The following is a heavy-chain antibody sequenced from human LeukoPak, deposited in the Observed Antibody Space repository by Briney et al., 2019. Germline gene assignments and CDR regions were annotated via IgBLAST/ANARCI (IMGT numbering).Heavy chain of an antibody. V-gene: IGHV1-8*01. CDR3: ARGLRSDY. J-gene: IGHJ4*02. CDR2: MNPNSGRR. D-gene: IGHD3-16*02. Sequence: ASVKVSCEASGYIFSNYDINWVRQAPGHGLEWMGWMNPNSGRRVYAQKFQGRVTMTRNSSINTAYMELTSPRSDDRAVYYCARGLRSDYWGQGTLVTVSS. CDR1: GYIFSNYD.